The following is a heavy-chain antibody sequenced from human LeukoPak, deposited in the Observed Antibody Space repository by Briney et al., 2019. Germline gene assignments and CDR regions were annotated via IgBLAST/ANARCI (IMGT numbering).Heavy chain of an antibody. V-gene: IGHV3-43*02. J-gene: IGHJ4*02. CDR2: ISGDGVST. CDR3: ARESGKFDY. CDR1: GLPIADFA. Sequence: GGSQRLSCVASGLPIADFAMHWVGQAPGKGLEWVSLISGDGVSTFYADSVKGRFSISRDNSKNSLSLEMNSLRTEDTAMYYCARESGKFDYWGQGTLVAVSS.